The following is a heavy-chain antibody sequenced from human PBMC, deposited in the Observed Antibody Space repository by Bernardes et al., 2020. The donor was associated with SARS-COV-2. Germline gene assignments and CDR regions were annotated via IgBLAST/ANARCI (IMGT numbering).Heavy chain of an antibody. CDR2: IYLSGTT. J-gene: IGHJ5*02. CDR1: GGSMSGDSQY. V-gene: IGHV4-61*02. CDR3: TGGGRGRWFDP. D-gene: IGHD6-25*01. Sequence: SETLSLTCTVSGGSMSGDSQYWTWIRQPAGKTFEWIGRIYLSGTTNYNPSLKSRVTINLDTSQNRLSLKLRSVTAADTAVYFCTGGGRGRWFDPWGQGTQVTVSS.